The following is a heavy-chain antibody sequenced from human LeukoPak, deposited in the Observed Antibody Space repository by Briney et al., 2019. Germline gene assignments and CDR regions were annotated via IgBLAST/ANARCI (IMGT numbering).Heavy chain of an antibody. J-gene: IGHJ4*02. CDR1: GYTFTGYY. Sequence: ASVKVSCKASGYTFTGYYMNWVRQAPGQGLEWMGWINPNSGGTNYAQKFQGRVTMTRDTSISTAYMELSRLRSDDTAVYYCACQDTVVVVPAAIPHFDYWGQGTLVTVSS. CDR3: ACQDTVVVVPAAIPHFDY. V-gene: IGHV1-2*02. CDR2: INPNSGGT. D-gene: IGHD2-2*01.